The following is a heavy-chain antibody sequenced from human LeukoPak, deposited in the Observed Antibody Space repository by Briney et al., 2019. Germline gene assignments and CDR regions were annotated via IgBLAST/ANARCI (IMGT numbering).Heavy chain of an antibody. J-gene: IGHJ3*02. CDR3: AKDHDYYASGPI. V-gene: IGHV3-23*01. D-gene: IGHD3-10*01. CDR2: ISVSGGST. CDR1: GFTFSKYA. Sequence: PGGSLRLSCAASGFTFSKYAMTWVRQAPGKGLEWVSGISVSGGSTNYADSVKGRFTISRDNSKNTLYLQMNSLRAEDTAVYYCAKDHDYYASGPIWGQGTMVTVSS.